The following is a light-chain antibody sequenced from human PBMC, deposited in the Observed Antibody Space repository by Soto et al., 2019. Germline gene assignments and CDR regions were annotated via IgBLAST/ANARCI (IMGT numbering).Light chain of an antibody. CDR1: QSVSSNY. CDR2: GAS. V-gene: IGKV3-20*01. Sequence: EIALTQSPGTLSLSPGERATLSCRASQSVSSNYLAWYQQKPGQAPNLLIYGASSRATGIPDRFGGSGAGTDFTLTVSRLEPEDFAVYYCQQYGSSQWTFGQGTKVDIK. CDR3: QQYGSSQWT. J-gene: IGKJ1*01.